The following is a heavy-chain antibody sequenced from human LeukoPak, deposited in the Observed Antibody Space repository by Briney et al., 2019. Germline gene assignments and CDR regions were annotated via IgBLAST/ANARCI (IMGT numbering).Heavy chain of an antibody. D-gene: IGHD3-9*01. CDR2: IYTSGST. CDR1: GGSISSYY. J-gene: IGHJ4*02. V-gene: IGHV4-4*07. CDR3: AREIPGGYFDWFFDY. Sequence: PSETLSLTCTVSGGSISSYYWSWVRQPAGKGLEWIGRIYTSGSTNYNPSLKSRVTMSVDTSKNQFSLKLSSVTAADTAVYYCAREIPGGYFDWFFDYWGQGTLVTVSS.